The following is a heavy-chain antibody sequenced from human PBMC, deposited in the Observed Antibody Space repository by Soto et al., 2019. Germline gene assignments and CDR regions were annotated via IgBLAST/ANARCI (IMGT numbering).Heavy chain of an antibody. Sequence: QVQLVESGGGVVQPGRSLRLSCAASGFTFSNSGMHWVRQAPGKGLEWVAVISSDGNTKYYADSVKGRFTIPRDNSKNPLYLEMSGLRDDDAVLYYCTGQVASGYWGQGTLVTVSS. CDR3: TGQVASGY. V-gene: IGHV3-30*03. D-gene: IGHD2-8*02. CDR1: GFTFSNSG. J-gene: IGHJ4*02. CDR2: ISSDGNTK.